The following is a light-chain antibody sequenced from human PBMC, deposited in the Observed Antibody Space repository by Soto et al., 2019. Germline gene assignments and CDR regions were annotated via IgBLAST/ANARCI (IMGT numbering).Light chain of an antibody. CDR1: SSDVGGYNY. J-gene: IGLJ1*01. CDR3: SSYTSSSPYV. CDR2: EVS. V-gene: IGLV2-14*01. Sequence: QSALTQPASVSGSPGQSITISCTGTSSDVGGYNYVSGYQQHPGKAPKLMIYEVSNRPSGVSNRFSGSKSGNTASLTISGLKAEDEADYYCSSYTSSSPYVFGTGTKVTVL.